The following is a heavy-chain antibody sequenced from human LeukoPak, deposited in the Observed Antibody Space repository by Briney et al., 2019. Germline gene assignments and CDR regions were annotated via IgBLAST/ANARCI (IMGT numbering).Heavy chain of an antibody. CDR1: GFTFSSYG. V-gene: IGHV3-30*18. J-gene: IGHJ4*02. D-gene: IGHD3-16*01. CDR3: AKSYDCVWGSLGG. CDR2: ISYDGSNK. Sequence: GRSLRLSCAAYGFTFSSYGLHWVRQAPGKGLGWVAVISYDGSNKYYADSVEGRFTISRDNPKNPLYLQMNSLRAEDTAVYYCAKSYDCVWGSLGGWGQGTLVTVSS.